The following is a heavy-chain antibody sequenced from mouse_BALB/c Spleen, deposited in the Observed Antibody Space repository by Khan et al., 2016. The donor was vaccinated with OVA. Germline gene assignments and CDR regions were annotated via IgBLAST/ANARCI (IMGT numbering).Heavy chain of an antibody. V-gene: IGHV5-6-5*01. CDR3: TRLVDY. J-gene: IGHJ4*01. Sequence: EVELVESGGDLVKPGGSLKLSCAASGFTFSSYAVSWIRQTPEKRLEWAASINSGGSTYYPDSVKGRFTISRDDARNILYLQMSSLRSEDTAMYYCTRLVDYWGQGTSVTVSS. CDR1: GFTFSSYA. CDR2: INSGGST.